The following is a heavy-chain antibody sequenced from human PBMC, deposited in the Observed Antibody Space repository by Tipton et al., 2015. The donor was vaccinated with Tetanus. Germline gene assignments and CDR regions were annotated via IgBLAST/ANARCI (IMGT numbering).Heavy chain of an antibody. Sequence: QLVQSGPEVKKPGSSVRVSCKTSGGTFSSYAISWVRQARGQGLEWMGGIFPQYGTANYAPDFQGRVTLTADESTGTAYMELSSLRSEDTAVYYCVRPARYCSGGSCLLALDFWGQGTQVTVSS. CDR2: IFPQYGTA. CDR3: VRPARYCSGGSCLLALDF. CDR1: GGTFSSYA. D-gene: IGHD2-15*01. J-gene: IGHJ4*02. V-gene: IGHV1-69*01.